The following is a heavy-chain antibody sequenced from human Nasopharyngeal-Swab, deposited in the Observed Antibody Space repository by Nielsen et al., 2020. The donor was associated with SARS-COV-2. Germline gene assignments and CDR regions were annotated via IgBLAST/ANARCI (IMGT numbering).Heavy chain of an antibody. CDR1: GGSISSYY. J-gene: IGHJ3*02. V-gene: IGHV4-59*01. CDR3: ARENPRDAFDI. D-gene: IGHD1-14*01. Sequence: SETLSLTCTVSGGSISSYYWSWIWQPPGKGLEWIGYIYYSGSTNYNPSLKSRVTISVDTSKNQFSLKLSSVTAADTAVYYCARENPRDAFDIWGQGTMVTVSS. CDR2: IYYSGST.